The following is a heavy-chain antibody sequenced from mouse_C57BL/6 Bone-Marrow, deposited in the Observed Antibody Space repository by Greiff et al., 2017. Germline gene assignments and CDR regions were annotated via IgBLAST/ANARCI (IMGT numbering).Heavy chain of an antibody. CDR1: GYTFTSYG. Sequence: QVQLKESGAELARPGASVKLSCKASGYTFTSYGISWVKQRTGQGLEWIGEIYPRSGNTYYNEKFKGKATLTADKSSSTAYMELRSLTSEDSAVYFCAREWWFAYWGQGTLVTVSA. V-gene: IGHV1-81*01. CDR2: IYPRSGNT. CDR3: AREWWFAY. J-gene: IGHJ3*01. D-gene: IGHD1-3*01.